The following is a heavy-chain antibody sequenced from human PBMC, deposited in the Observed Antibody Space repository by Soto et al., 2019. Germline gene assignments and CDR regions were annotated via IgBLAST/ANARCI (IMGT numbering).Heavy chain of an antibody. CDR3: ARLRAYQYYFDY. CDR1: GGSVSSYY. V-gene: IGHV4-59*02. CDR2: IYYSGST. D-gene: IGHD2-21*01. J-gene: IGHJ4*02. Sequence: SETLSLTCVVSGGSVSSYYWSWIRQPPGKGLEWIGYIYYSGSTNYNPSLKSRVTISVDKSKNQFSLKLSSVTAADTAVYYCARLRAYQYYFDYWGQGTLVTVSS.